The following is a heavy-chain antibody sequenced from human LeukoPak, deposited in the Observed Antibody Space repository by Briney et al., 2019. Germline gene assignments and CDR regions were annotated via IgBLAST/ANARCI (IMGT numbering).Heavy chain of an antibody. CDR2: IKRDGSEK. CDR3: AKHGYNWNDAPDY. D-gene: IGHD1-20*01. J-gene: IGHJ4*02. Sequence: GGSLRLSCAASGFTFSSYWMTWVRQAPGKGLEWVANIKRDGSEKHYVDSAKGRFTISRDNSKSTLYLQMNSLRAEDTAVYYCAKHGYNWNDAPDYWGQGTLVTVSS. V-gene: IGHV3-7*03. CDR1: GFTFSSYW.